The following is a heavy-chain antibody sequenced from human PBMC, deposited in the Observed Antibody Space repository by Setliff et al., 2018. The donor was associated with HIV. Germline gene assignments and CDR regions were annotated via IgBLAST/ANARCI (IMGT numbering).Heavy chain of an antibody. CDR2: IYSSGST. V-gene: IGHV4-39*02. CDR1: GGSISNSNYF. J-gene: IGHJ3*02. Sequence: PSETLSLTCTVSGGSISNSNYFWGWIRQPPGKGLEWIGRIYSSGSTYYQPSLQGRVSMSIDSSKNHFSLSLRYVTAADTAVYYCARSFSGRYFWSGYYTGPDPKGENVFDIWGQGTMVTVSS. CDR3: ARSFSGRYFWSGYYTGPDPKGENVFDI. D-gene: IGHD3-3*01.